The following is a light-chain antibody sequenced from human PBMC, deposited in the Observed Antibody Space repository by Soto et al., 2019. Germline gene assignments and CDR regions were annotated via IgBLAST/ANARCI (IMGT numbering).Light chain of an antibody. J-gene: IGLJ2*01. CDR3: CSYAGSTL. V-gene: IGLV2-23*01. Sequence: QSVLTQPASVSGSPGQSITISCTATSSDVGSYNLVSWYQQHPGKAPKLMIYEGTKRPSGVSDRFSGSKSGNTASLTISGLQPEDEADYYCCSYAGSTLFGGGTKLTV. CDR2: EGT. CDR1: SSDVGSYNL.